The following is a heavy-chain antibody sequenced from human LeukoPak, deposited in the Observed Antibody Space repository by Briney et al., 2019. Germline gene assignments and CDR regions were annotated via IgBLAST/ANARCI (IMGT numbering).Heavy chain of an antibody. CDR1: GDSINNYY. J-gene: IGHJ4*02. CDR2: VIYSGSG. D-gene: IGHD1-14*01. Sequence: SETLSLTCTVSGDSINNYYWSWIRQPPGKGVEWIGYVIYSGSGNYNPSLKSRVTMSVDTSKNQFSLKLSSVTAADAAVYYCARVNRAQDRSGTTSWYMDYWGQGTLVTVSS. V-gene: IGHV4-59*01. CDR3: ARVNRAQDRSGTTSWYMDY.